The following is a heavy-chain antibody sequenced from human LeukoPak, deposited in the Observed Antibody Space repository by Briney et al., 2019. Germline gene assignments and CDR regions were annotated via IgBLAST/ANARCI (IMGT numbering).Heavy chain of an antibody. CDR2: IYYSGST. D-gene: IGHD5-24*01. CDR1: GGSISSGGYS. V-gene: IGHV4-31*03. Sequence: SETLSLTCTVSGGSISSGGYSWSWIRQHPGKGLEWIGYIYYSGSTYYNPSLKSRVTISVDTSKNQFSLKLSSVTAADTAVYYCARGSTSGRDGYNFDYWGQGTLVTVSS. CDR3: ARGSTSGRDGYNFDY. J-gene: IGHJ4*02.